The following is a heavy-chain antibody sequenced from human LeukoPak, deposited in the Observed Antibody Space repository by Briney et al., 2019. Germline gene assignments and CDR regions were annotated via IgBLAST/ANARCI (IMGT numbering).Heavy chain of an antibody. V-gene: IGHV3-7*02. CDR2: INQDGSEQ. CDR1: GFTFSNYW. CDR3: ARIRPVAGTDY. Sequence: GGSLRLSCAASGFTFSNYWMTWVRQAPGKGLEWVANINQDGSEQYYVDSAKGRFTTSRDNAKNSLSLQMNSLRAEDTAVYYCARIRPVAGTDYWGQGTLVTVSS. D-gene: IGHD6-19*01. J-gene: IGHJ4*02.